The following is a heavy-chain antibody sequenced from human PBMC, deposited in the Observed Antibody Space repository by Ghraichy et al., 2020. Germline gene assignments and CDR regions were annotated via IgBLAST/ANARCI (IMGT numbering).Heavy chain of an antibody. J-gene: IGHJ2*01. Sequence: GGSLRLSCAASGFTFSSYWMHWVRQAPGKGLVWVSRINSDGSSTSYADSVKGRFTISRDNAKNTLYLQMNSLRAEDTAVYYCVSGSYYWYFDLWGRGTLVTVSS. V-gene: IGHV3-74*01. CDR3: VSGSYYWYFDL. CDR2: INSDGSST. CDR1: GFTFSSYW. D-gene: IGHD1-26*01.